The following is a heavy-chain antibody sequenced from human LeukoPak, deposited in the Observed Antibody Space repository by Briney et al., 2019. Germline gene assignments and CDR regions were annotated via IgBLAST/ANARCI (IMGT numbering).Heavy chain of an antibody. CDR2: IIPIFGTA. CDR3: ARARAAGHYYYGMDV. Sequence: ASVKVSCKASGGTFSSYAISWVRQASGQGLEWMGGIIPIFGTANYAQKFQGRVTITADESTSTAYMELSSLRSEDTAVYYCARARAAGHYYYGMDVWGQGTTVTVSS. V-gene: IGHV1-69*13. CDR1: GGTFSSYA. D-gene: IGHD6-13*01. J-gene: IGHJ6*02.